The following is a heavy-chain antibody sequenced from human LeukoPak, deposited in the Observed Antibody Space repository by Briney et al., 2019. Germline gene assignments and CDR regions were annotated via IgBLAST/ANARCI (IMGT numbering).Heavy chain of an antibody. D-gene: IGHD1-26*01. CDR2: INPSGGST. J-gene: IGHJ4*02. V-gene: IGHV1-46*01. CDR1: GYTFTSYY. CDR3: AREPSESFIDY. Sequence: ASVKVSCKASGYTFTSYYMHWVRQAPGQGLEWMGIINPSGGSTSYAQKFQGRVTMTRDMSTSTVYMELRSLRSDDTAVYYCAREPSESFIDYWGQGTLVTVSS.